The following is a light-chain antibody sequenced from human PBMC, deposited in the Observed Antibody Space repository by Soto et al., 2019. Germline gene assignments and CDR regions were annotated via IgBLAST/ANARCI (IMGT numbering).Light chain of an antibody. CDR3: SSYTISSTLVV. CDR2: EVT. Sequence: QSALTQPASVSGSPGQSITISCTGTSSDVGAYNYVSWYRQHPGKAPKLMIYEVTNRPLGVSDRFSGSKSGNTASLTISGLQAEDEADYYCSSYTISSTLVVFGGGTKLTVL. J-gene: IGLJ2*01. CDR1: SSDVGAYNY. V-gene: IGLV2-14*01.